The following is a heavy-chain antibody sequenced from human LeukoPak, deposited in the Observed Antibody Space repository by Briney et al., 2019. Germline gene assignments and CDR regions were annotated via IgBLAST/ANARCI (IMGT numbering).Heavy chain of an antibody. CDR3: ARDRVGATID. V-gene: IGHV4-61*08. J-gene: IGHJ4*02. Sequence: SETLSLTCTVSGDSISSSGYCWGWIRQPPGKGLEWIGYIYYSGSTNYNPSLKSRVTISVDTSKNQFSLKLSSVTAADTAVYYCARDRVGATIDWGQGTLVTVSS. D-gene: IGHD1-26*01. CDR1: GDSISSSGYC. CDR2: IYYSGST.